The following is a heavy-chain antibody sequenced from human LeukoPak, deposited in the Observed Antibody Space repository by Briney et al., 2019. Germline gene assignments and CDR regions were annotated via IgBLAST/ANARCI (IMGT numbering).Heavy chain of an antibody. CDR3: ARASDGAEGWFDP. V-gene: IGHV4-30-2*06. CDR2: IYHSGTT. CDR1: GGSISSGGYS. Sequence: QPSETLSLTCVVSGGSISSGGYSWSWIRQSPGKGLEWIGYIYHSGTTYYNPSLKSRVTISVDRSNNQFSLKLSSVTAADTAVYYCARASDGAEGWFDPWGQGTLVTVSS. J-gene: IGHJ5*02. D-gene: IGHD5-24*01.